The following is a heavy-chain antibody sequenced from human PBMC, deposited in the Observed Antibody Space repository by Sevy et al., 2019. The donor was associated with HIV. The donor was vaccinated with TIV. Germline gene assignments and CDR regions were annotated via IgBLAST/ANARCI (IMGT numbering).Heavy chain of an antibody. J-gene: IGHJ4*02. Sequence: GGSLRLSCAASGFTVNSNYMTWVRQAPGKGLEGVSVIHSGDTTYHADSVKDRFTISRDNFKNTLYLLMSSLRAEDTAVYYCARGKSGYGYALNYWGQGTLVTVSS. CDR3: ARGKSGYGYALNY. V-gene: IGHV3-66*01. CDR1: GFTVNSNY. D-gene: IGHD5-18*01. CDR2: IHSGDTT.